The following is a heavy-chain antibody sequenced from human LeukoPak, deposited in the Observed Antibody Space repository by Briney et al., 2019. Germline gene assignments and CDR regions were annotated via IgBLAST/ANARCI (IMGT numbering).Heavy chain of an antibody. D-gene: IGHD1/OR15-1a*01. CDR2: ISYDGSNK. CDR3: ARAWNSNDDY. Sequence: GGSLRLSCAASGFTFSSYGMHWVRQAPGKGLEWVAVISYDGSNKYYADSVKGRFTISRDNAKNSLYLQMNSLRAEDTAVYYCARAWNSNDDYWGQGTLVTVSS. V-gene: IGHV3-30*03. J-gene: IGHJ4*02. CDR1: GFTFSSYG.